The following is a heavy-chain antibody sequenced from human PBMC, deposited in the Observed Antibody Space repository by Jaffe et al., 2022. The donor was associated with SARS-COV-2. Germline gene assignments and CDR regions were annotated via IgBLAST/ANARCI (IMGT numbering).Heavy chain of an antibody. V-gene: IGHV4-61*02. D-gene: IGHD4-17*01. CDR2: IYTSGST. CDR1: GGSISSGSYY. CDR3: ARGEVGDRLYYYYGMDV. J-gene: IGHJ6*02. Sequence: QVQLQESGPGLVKPSQTLSLTCTVSGGSISSGSYYWSWIRQPAGKGLEWIGRIYTSGSTNYNPSLKSRVTISVDTSKNQFSLKLSSVTAADTAVYYCARGEVGDRLYYYYGMDVWGQGTTVTVSS.